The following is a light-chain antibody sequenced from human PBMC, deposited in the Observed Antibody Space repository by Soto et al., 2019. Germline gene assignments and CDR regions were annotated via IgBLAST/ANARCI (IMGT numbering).Light chain of an antibody. CDR1: QSNRDY. J-gene: IGKJ3*01. CDR3: QQSYSLPVT. V-gene: IGKV1-39*01. Sequence: DIQMTQSPSSLSASVGDRVAITCRATQSNRDYLNWYQQKPGKALKLLIYGASNLQSGVPSRFSGSGSGTDFTLTISGLQPEDFGIYYCQQSYSLPVTFGPGTKVDVK. CDR2: GAS.